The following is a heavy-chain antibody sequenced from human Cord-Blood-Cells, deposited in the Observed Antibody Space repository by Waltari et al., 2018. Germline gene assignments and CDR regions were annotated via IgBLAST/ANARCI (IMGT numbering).Heavy chain of an antibody. Sequence: EVQLVESGGGLVKPGRSLRLSCTASGFTFGDYAMSWFRQAPGKGLEWVGFIRSKAYGGTTEYAASLKGRFTISRDDSKSIAYLQINSLKTEDTAVYYCTRNLVVVPAVHYYYYYMDVWGKGTTVTVSS. CDR2: IRSKAYGGTT. V-gene: IGHV3-49*05. J-gene: IGHJ6*03. D-gene: IGHD2-2*01. CDR3: TRNLVVVPAVHYYYYYMDV. CDR1: GFTFGDYA.